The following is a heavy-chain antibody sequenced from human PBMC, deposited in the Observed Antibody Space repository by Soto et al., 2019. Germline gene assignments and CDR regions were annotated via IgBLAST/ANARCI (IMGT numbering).Heavy chain of an antibody. V-gene: IGHV5-51*01. CDR3: ARNFTERHSGSYLAY. J-gene: IGHJ4*02. CDR2: IYPGDSDT. Sequence: GESLKISCKGSGYSFTSYWIGWVRQMPGKGLEWMGIIYPGDSDTRYSPSFQGQVTISADKSISTAYLQWSSLKASDTAMYYCARNFTERHSGSYLAYWGQGTLVTVSS. CDR1: GYSFTSYW. D-gene: IGHD1-26*01.